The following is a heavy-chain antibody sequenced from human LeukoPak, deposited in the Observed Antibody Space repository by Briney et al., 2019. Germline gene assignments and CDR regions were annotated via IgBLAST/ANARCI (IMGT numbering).Heavy chain of an antibody. Sequence: SETLPLTCTVSGGSISSSSYYWGWIRQPPGKGLEWIGSISYSGSTYYNPSLKSRVTISVDTSKNQFSLKLSSVTAADTAVYYCARDKREPRYAFDIWGQGTMVTVSS. J-gene: IGHJ3*02. CDR2: ISYSGST. V-gene: IGHV4-39*07. CDR1: GGSISSSSYY. D-gene: IGHD1-26*01. CDR3: ARDKREPRYAFDI.